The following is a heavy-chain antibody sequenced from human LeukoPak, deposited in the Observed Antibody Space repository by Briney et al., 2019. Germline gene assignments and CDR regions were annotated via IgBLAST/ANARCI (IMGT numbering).Heavy chain of an antibody. CDR1: GGSISSYY. CDR2: IYYSGST. J-gene: IGHJ4*02. Sequence: SETLSLICTVSGGSISSYYWSWIRQPPGKGLEWIGDIYYSGSTNYNPSFKSQVTISVDTSKNQFSLKLSSVTAADTAVYYCARSYDILTGYYPSGFDYWGQGTLVTVSS. D-gene: IGHD3-9*01. CDR3: ARSYDILTGYYPSGFDY. V-gene: IGHV4-59*01.